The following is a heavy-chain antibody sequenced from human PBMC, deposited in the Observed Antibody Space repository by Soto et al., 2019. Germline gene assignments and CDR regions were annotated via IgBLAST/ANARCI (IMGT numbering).Heavy chain of an antibody. CDR2: INAGNGNT. CDR3: ATEDPGTDVYTAMAFDY. D-gene: IGHD5-18*01. V-gene: IGHV1-3*01. CDR1: GYTFTSYA. Sequence: ASVKVSCKASGYTFTSYAMHWVRQAPGQRLEWMGWINAGNGNTKYSQKFQGRVTITRDTSASTAYMELSSLRSEDTPVYYSATEDPGTDVYTAMAFDYWGQGTLVTVSS. J-gene: IGHJ4*02.